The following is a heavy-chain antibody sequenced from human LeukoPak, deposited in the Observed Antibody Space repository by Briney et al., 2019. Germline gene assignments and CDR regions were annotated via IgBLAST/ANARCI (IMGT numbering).Heavy chain of an antibody. J-gene: IGHJ4*02. V-gene: IGHV3-30-3*01. Sequence: GGSLRLSCAASGFTFSSYAMHWVRQAPGKGLEWVAVISYDGSNKYYADSVKGRFTISRDNSKNTLYLQMNSLRAEDTAVYYCARDVGDGYNAYDYWGQGTLVTVSS. D-gene: IGHD5-24*01. CDR1: GFTFSSYA. CDR2: ISYDGSNK. CDR3: ARDVGDGYNAYDY.